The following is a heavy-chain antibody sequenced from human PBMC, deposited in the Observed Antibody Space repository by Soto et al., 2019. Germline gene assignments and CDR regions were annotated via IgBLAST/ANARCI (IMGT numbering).Heavy chain of an antibody. V-gene: IGHV1-3*01. CDR1: GYTFTKYI. Sequence: QVHLVQSGAEGKKPGTSVKVSCKASGYTFTKYIIHWVRQAPAQRPEWMGWINGGNGYTKYSQKFQGRVTITRDTSATAAYMELSSLRSEGTAVYYWARGDFWIDYSERANEYLDYWGQGTLVTVSS. J-gene: IGHJ4*02. CDR3: ARGDFWIDYSERANEYLDY. D-gene: IGHD3-3*01. CDR2: INGGNGYT.